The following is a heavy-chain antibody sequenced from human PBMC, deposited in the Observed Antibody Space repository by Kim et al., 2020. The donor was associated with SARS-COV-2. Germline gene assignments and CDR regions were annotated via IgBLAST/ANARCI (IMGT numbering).Heavy chain of an antibody. CDR1: GFTFSSYA. CDR3: AKGLVYYYDSSGYPDDAFDI. V-gene: IGHV3-23*01. D-gene: IGHD3-22*01. Sequence: GGSLRLSCAASGFTFSSYAMSWVRQAPWKGLEWVSAISGSGGSTYYADSVKGRFTISRDNSKNTLYLQMNSLRAEDTAVYYCAKGLVYYYDSSGYPDDAFDIWGQGTMVTVSS. CDR2: ISGSGGST. J-gene: IGHJ3*02.